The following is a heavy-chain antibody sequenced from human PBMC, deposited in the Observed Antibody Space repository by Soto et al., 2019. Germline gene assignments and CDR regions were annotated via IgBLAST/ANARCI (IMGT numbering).Heavy chain of an antibody. J-gene: IGHJ4*02. D-gene: IGHD3-10*01. V-gene: IGHV5-51*01. CDR1: GYTFTNYW. CDR3: ARKYYYGAGTLDY. CDR2: IYPGDSET. Sequence: GESLKISCKGAGYTFTNYWIGWVRQMPGKGLEWMGIIYPGDSETRYSPSFQGQVTMSADKSISTAYLQWSSLKASDSAMYYCARKYYYGAGTLDYWGQGTLVTVSS.